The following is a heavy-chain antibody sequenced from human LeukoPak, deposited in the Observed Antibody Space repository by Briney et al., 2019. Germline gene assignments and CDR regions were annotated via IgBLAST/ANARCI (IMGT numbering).Heavy chain of an antibody. CDR3: ARGYSNGYYYHAFDI. J-gene: IGHJ3*02. Sequence: ASVKVSCKASGYTFTTYAMYWVRQAPGQGLECMGWINTNTGNPMYAQGFTGRFVFSLDTSVSTAFPQISSLKAEDTAVYFCARGYSNGYYYHAFDIWGQGTMVTVSS. CDR1: GYTFTTYA. V-gene: IGHV7-4-1*02. D-gene: IGHD3-22*01. CDR2: INTNTGNP.